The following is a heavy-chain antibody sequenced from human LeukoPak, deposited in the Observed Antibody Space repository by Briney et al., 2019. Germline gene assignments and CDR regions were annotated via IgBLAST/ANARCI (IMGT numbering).Heavy chain of an antibody. CDR3: ATDGSGSYYVTHFQH. V-gene: IGHV4-39*07. Sequence: SETLFLTCTVSGGSISSSSYYWGWIRQPPGKGLEWIGSIYYSGSTYYNPSLKSRVTISVDTSKNQFSLKLSSVTAADTAVYYCATDGSGSYYVTHFQHWGQGTLVTVSS. D-gene: IGHD1-26*01. CDR2: IYYSGST. CDR1: GGSISSSSYY. J-gene: IGHJ1*01.